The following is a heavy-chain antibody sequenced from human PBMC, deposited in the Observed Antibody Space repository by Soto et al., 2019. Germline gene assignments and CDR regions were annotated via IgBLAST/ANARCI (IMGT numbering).Heavy chain of an antibody. D-gene: IGHD3-3*01. J-gene: IGHJ6*03. V-gene: IGHV4-39*01. CDR3: ARSSSSAVRAFEWLNTPDC. Sequence: SETLSLTCTVSGGSITSTSYYWAWIRQPPGKGLEWIGSMYYSGSTYYNPSLKSRVTMSVDTSKNQFSLRLRPVTAADTAVYYCARSSSSAVRAFEWLNTPDCGGRGTPDTVS. CDR1: GGSITSTSYY. CDR2: MYYSGST.